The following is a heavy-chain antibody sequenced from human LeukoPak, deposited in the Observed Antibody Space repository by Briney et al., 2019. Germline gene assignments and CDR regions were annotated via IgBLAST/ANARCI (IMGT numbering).Heavy chain of an antibody. CDR2: IKQDGSEK. V-gene: IGHV3-7*01. J-gene: IGHJ5*02. CDR1: GFTFSSFW. D-gene: IGHD3-10*01. CDR3: ARGGRVWFDP. Sequence: GGSLRLSCAASGFTFSSFWMSWVRQAPGRGREWVANIKQDGSEKYYVDSVKGRFTISRDNAKNSLYLQMNSLRAEDTAVYYCARGGRVWFDPWGQGTLVTVSS.